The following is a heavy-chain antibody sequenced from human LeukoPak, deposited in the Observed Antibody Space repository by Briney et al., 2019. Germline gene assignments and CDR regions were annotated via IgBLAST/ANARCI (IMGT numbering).Heavy chain of an antibody. Sequence: ASVKVSCKASGYTFTGYFIHWLRQAPGQGLEWMGWINPNSGDTNYAQKFQGRVTMTRDTSINTAYMELSRLRSDDTAVYYCARLGYDSSGYRLGDWGQGTLVTVSS. J-gene: IGHJ4*02. CDR3: ARLGYDSSGYRLGD. CDR2: INPNSGDT. V-gene: IGHV1-2*02. D-gene: IGHD3-22*01. CDR1: GYTFTGYF.